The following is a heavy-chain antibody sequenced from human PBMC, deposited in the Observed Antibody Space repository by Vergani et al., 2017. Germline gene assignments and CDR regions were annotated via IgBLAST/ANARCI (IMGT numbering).Heavy chain of an antibody. D-gene: IGHD1-26*01. J-gene: IGHJ6*03. V-gene: IGHV3-23*03. CDR1: GFTFSSYA. Sequence: EVQLLESGGGLVQPGGSLRLSCAASGFTFSSYAMSWGRQAPGKGLEWVSVIYSGGSSTYYADSVKGRFTISRDNSKNTLYLQMNSLRAEDTAVYYCARAAWDGYYYMDVWGKGTTVTVSS. CDR3: ARAAWDGYYYMDV. CDR2: IYSGGSST.